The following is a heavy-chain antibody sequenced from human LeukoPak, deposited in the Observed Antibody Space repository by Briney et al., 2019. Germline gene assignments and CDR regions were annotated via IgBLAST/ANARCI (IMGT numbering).Heavy chain of an antibody. CDR2: IKQDGSAK. D-gene: IGHD5-12*01. Sequence: GGSLRLSCAASGFTFNRYRMSWVRQAPGKELQWVANIKQDGSAKYYVDSVKGRFTISRDNAKNSLYLQMNSLRAEDTAVYYCARVEASGYDYGAFDYWGQGTLVTVSS. CDR3: ARVEASGYDYGAFDY. CDR1: GFTFNRYR. J-gene: IGHJ4*02. V-gene: IGHV3-7*01.